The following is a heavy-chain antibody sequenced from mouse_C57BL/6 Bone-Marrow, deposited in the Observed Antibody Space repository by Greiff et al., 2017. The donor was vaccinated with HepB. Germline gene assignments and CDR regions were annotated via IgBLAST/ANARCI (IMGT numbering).Heavy chain of an antibody. Sequence: VQLQQSGAELARPGASVKLSCKASGYTFTSYGISWVKQRTGQGLEWIGEIYPRSGNTYYNEKFKGKATLTADKSSSTAYMELRSLTSEDSAVYFCASRVEDYAMDYCGQGTSVTVSS. CDR3: ASRVEDYAMDY. J-gene: IGHJ4*01. V-gene: IGHV1-81*01. CDR1: GYTFTSYG. CDR2: IYPRSGNT. D-gene: IGHD1-1*01.